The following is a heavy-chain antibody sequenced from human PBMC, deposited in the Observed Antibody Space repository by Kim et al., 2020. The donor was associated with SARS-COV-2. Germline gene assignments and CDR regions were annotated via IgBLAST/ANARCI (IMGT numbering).Heavy chain of an antibody. CDR1: GGSISNIDYF. J-gene: IGHJ6*02. CDR2: NYYSGTS. CDR3: GRVKRARRVRPDSSPSDV. Sequence: SETLSLTCTVSGGSISNIDYFWTWLRQPPGKGLEYIGYNYYSGTSYYNPSLKSRLTISIDTSKNQFTLMLSSVTAADTALYYCGRVKRARRVRPDSSPSDVWGQGTTVIVSS. V-gene: IGHV4-30-4*01.